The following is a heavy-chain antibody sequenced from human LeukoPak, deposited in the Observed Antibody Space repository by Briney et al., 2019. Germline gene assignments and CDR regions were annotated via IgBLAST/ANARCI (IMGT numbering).Heavy chain of an antibody. CDR1: GGSISSYY. V-gene: IGHV4-59*12. CDR2: IYYSGST. Sequence: SETLSLTCTVSGGSISSYYWSWIRQPPGKGLEWIGYIYYSGSTNYNPSLKSRVTISVDTSKNQFSLKLSSVTAADTAVYYCARDDVVVVPPYRMDVWGQGTTVTVSS. CDR3: ARDDVVVVPPYRMDV. J-gene: IGHJ6*02. D-gene: IGHD2-2*01.